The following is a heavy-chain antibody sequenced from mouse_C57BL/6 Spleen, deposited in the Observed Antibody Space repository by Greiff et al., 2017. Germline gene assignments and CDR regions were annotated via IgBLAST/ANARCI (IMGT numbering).Heavy chain of an antibody. J-gene: IGHJ2*01. CDR2: IYPRSGNT. CDR1: GYTFTSYG. CDR3: ARRTGTYYFDY. D-gene: IGHD4-1*01. Sequence: VKLMESGAELARPGASVKLSCKASGYTFTSYGISWVKQRTGQGLEWIGEIYPRSGNTYYNEKFKGKATLTADKSSSTAYMELRSLTSEDSAVYFCARRTGTYYFDYWGQGTTLTVSS. V-gene: IGHV1-81*01.